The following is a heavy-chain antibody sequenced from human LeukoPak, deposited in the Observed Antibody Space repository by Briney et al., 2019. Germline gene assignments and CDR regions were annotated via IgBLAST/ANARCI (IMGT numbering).Heavy chain of an antibody. CDR3: ASYLGTGDV. V-gene: IGHV3-23*01. CDR1: GFTFSSYA. CDR2: ISGSGGSA. D-gene: IGHD7-27*01. J-gene: IGHJ6*04. Sequence: GGSLRLSCAASGFTFSSYAMSWVRQAPGKGLEWVSAISGSGGSAYYADSVKGRFTISRDNAKDSLYLQMNSLRAEDTAVYYCASYLGTGDVWGKGTTVTVSS.